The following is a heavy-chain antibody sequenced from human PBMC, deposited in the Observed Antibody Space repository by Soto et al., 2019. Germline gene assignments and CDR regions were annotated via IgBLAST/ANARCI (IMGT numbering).Heavy chain of an antibody. CDR3: ARDKSYLYSCSWTRSRYDY. Sequence: ASVKVSCKASGYTFTSYGISWVRQAPGQGLEWMGWISAYNGNTNYAQKLQGRVTMTTDTSTSTAYMELRSLRSDDTAVYYCARDKSYLYSCSWTRSRYDYWGQGTLVIGSA. J-gene: IGHJ4*02. D-gene: IGHD6-13*01. V-gene: IGHV1-18*01. CDR1: GYTFTSYG. CDR2: ISAYNGNT.